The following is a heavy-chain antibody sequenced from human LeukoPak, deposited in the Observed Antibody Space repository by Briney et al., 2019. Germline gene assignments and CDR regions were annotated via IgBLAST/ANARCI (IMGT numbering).Heavy chain of an antibody. V-gene: IGHV4-39*01. CDR1: GGSISSSSYY. Sequence: SETLSLTCTVSGGSISSSSYYWGWIRQPPGKGLEWIGSIYYSGSTYYNPSLKSRVTISVDTSKNQFSLKLSSVTAADTAVYYCARHAVVPNSDYWGQGTLVTVSS. CDR2: IYYSGST. J-gene: IGHJ4*02. D-gene: IGHD4-23*01. CDR3: ARHAVVPNSDY.